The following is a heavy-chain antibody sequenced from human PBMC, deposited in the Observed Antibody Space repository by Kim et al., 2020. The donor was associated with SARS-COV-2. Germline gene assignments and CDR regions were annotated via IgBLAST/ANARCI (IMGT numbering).Heavy chain of an antibody. CDR3: TRPYCSSTSCYQTGLYYYYGMDV. V-gene: IGHV3-73*01. Sequence: GGSLRLSCAASGFTFSGSAMHWVRQASGKGLEWVGRIRSKANSYATAYAASVKGRFTISRDDSKNTAYLQMNSLKTEDTAVYYCTRPYCSSTSCYQTGLYYYYGMDVWGQGTTVTVSS. CDR1: GFTFSGSA. CDR2: IRSKANSYAT. J-gene: IGHJ6*02. D-gene: IGHD2-2*01.